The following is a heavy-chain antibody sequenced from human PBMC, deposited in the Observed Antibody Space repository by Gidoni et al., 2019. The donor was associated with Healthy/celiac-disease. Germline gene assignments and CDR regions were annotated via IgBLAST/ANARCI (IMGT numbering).Heavy chain of an antibody. D-gene: IGHD6-13*01. CDR3: ARDPGIAAGDNWFDP. CDR1: GYTFTGYY. V-gene: IGHV1-2*06. CDR2: INPNSGGT. J-gene: IGHJ5*02. Sequence: QVQLVQSGAEVKKPGASVKVSCKASGYTFTGYYMHWVRQAPGQGLEWMGRINPNSGGTNYAQKFQGRVTMTRETSISTAYMELSRLRSDDTAVYYCARDPGIAAGDNWFDPWGQGTLVTVSS.